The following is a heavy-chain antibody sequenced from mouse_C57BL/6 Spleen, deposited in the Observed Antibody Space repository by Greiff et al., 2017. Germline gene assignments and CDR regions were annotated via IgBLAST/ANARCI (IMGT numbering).Heavy chain of an antibody. D-gene: IGHD1-1*01. Sequence: QVQLQQPGAELVKPGASVQMSCKASGYTFTSYWITWVKQRPGQGLEWIGDIYPGSGSTNYNEKFKSKATLTVDTSSSTAYMQLSSLTSEYSAVDYCARRGGSRSGFAYWGHEALVTVSA. CDR1: GYTFTSYW. CDR3: ARRGGSRSGFAY. J-gene: IGHJ3*01. V-gene: IGHV1-55*01. CDR2: IYPGSGST.